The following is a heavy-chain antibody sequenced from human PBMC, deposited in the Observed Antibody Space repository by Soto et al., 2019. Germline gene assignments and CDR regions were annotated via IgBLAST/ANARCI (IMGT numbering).Heavy chain of an antibody. CDR1: GVSLTSYY. CDR2: IFYNGTT. V-gene: IGHV4-59*01. J-gene: IGHJ4*02. D-gene: IGHD3-10*01. Sequence: PSETLSLTCSVSGVSLTSYYWSWIRQTPGKTLEWIGCIFYNGTTNYNPSLKSRVTISLDMSKNQFSLKLKSVSAEDTSLYDCGRGKGTHRYWGRGTLVTVSS. CDR3: GRGKGTHRY.